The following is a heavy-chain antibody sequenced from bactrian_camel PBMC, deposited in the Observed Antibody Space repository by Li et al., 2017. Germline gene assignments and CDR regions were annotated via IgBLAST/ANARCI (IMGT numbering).Heavy chain of an antibody. J-gene: IGHJ6*01. Sequence: VESGGGSVQTGGSLRLSCAASDNTVRRRCWGWFRQAPGKEREGVAVIDGAGTTAYTQSVKDRFTISQVNNTLYLQMNGLKPEDTAMYYCAASYYSSCSLRRGRFGDWGQGTQ. CDR1: DNTVRRRC. CDR2: IDGAGTT. CDR3: AASYYSSCSLRRGRFGD. V-gene: IGHV3S53*01. D-gene: IGHD2*01.